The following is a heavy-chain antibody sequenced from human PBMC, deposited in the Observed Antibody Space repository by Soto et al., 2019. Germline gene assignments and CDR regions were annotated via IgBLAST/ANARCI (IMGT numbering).Heavy chain of an antibody. J-gene: IGHJ4*02. CDR1: GFIFTSYA. Sequence: EVQLLESGGGLEQPGGSLKLSGAASGFIFTSYALIWVRQAPGKGLEWVSSINVGDAGTNYADSVKGRFTISRDNSKNTLYLQMNFLRADDTAIYYCAKNYQFDCWGQGTLVTVSS. CDR3: AKNYQFDC. D-gene: IGHD2-2*01. CDR2: INVGDAGT. V-gene: IGHV3-23*01.